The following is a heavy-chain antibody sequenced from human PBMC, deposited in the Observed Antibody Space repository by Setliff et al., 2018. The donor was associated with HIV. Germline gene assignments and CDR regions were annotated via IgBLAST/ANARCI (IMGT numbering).Heavy chain of an antibody. D-gene: IGHD3-10*01. Sequence: GGSLRLSCEASGFTFSDYDFHWVRQAAGKGLEWVSAIGTGGDTYYVDSVKGRFTISRENARNSLYLQMNSLRVGDTAVYYCARDQVANYYGSGIDYWGQGTLVTVSS. CDR3: ARDQVANYYGSGIDY. CDR1: GFTFSDYD. CDR2: IGTGGDT. J-gene: IGHJ4*02. V-gene: IGHV3-13*01.